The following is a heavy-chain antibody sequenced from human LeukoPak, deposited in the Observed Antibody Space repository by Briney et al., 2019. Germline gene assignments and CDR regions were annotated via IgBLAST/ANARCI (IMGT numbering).Heavy chain of an antibody. CDR2: IYYTGKT. CDR1: GDSVRNGNYY. D-gene: IGHD3-10*01. Sequence: SETLSLTYTVSGDSVRNGNYYWSWLRQPPGKALEWIGYIYYTGKTYYNPSLEGRVTILVDTSRNHFSVKLSSVTAADTAVYYCARSQNYYGSGDYWSQGTLVTVSS. J-gene: IGHJ4*02. V-gene: IGHV4-61*03. CDR3: ARSQNYYGSGDY.